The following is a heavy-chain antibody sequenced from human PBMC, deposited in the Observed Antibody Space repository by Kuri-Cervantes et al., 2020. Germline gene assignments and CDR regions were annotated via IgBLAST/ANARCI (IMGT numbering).Heavy chain of an antibody. CDR2: ISSNGGST. CDR3: ARDSSGYYYVRSPGGLDY. V-gene: IGHV3-64*01. CDR1: GFTFSSYA. J-gene: IGHJ4*02. Sequence: GESLKISCAASGFTFSSYAMHWVRQAPGKGLEYVSAISSNGGSTYYANSVKGRFTISRDNSKNTLYLQMNSLRAKDTAVYYCARDSSGYYYVRSPGGLDYWGQGTLVTVSS. D-gene: IGHD3-22*01.